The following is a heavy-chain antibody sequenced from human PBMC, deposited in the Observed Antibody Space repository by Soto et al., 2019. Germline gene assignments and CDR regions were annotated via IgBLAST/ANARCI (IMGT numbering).Heavy chain of an antibody. CDR2: IRSNIDGATT. CDR3: TTDWGSGTHYARAFDV. Sequence: EVLLVESGGGLVKPGGSLRLSCAASGFAFKYARMTWVRQAPGKGLEWVGHIRSNIDGATTAYAAPGKGRFTISRDESKNTVALQMNSLITEDTAVYYCTTDWGSGTHYARAFDVWGQGTMVTVSS. D-gene: IGHD3-16*01. J-gene: IGHJ3*01. V-gene: IGHV3-15*01. CDR1: GFAFKYAR.